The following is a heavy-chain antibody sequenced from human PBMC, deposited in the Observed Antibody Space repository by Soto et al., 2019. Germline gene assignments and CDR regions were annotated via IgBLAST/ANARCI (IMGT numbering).Heavy chain of an antibody. V-gene: IGHV3-13*01. CDR2: IGTAGDT. CDR3: TRGADGFDY. J-gene: IGHJ4*02. Sequence: EVQLVESGGDLVQPGGSLRLSCAASGFTSSSYDFHWVRQATGKGLEWVSGIGTAGDTYYAGSVKGRFIMSRENAKNSLYLQMNSLRAGDTAVYYCTRGADGFDYWGQGTLVTVSS. D-gene: IGHD3-16*01. CDR1: GFTSSSYD.